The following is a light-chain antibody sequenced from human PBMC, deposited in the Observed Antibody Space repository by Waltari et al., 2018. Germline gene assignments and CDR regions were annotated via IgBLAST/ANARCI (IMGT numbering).Light chain of an antibody. Sequence: QPALTQPRPAAGSPGQSVTISCTGTIRYLRAYNFVSGYQHHPGKAPKPLVYDVSQRPSGVPDRFSGSKSDNTASLTISGLQTEDEAEYYCCSSAGSHTWVFGGGTKLTVL. CDR2: DVS. CDR1: IRYLRAYNF. J-gene: IGLJ3*02. V-gene: IGLV2-11*01. CDR3: CSSAGSHTWV.